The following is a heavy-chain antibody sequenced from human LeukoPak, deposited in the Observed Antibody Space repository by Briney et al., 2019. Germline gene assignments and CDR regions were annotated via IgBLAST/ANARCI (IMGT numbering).Heavy chain of an antibody. J-gene: IGHJ2*01. CDR2: IGTSSSYI. CDR1: GFTFSSYA. CDR3: ARGTKQWLVGTWGPDF. Sequence: GGSLRLSCAASGFTFSSYAMNWVRQAPGKGLEWVSSIGTSSSYIYYANSVKGRFTISRDNSKNSLFLQMNSLRAEDMAVYYCARGTKQWLVGTWGPDFWGRGTLVTVSS. V-gene: IGHV3-21*01. D-gene: IGHD6-19*01.